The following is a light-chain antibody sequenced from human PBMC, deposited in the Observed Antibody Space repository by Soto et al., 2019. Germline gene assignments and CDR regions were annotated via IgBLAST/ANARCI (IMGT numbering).Light chain of an antibody. CDR3: HHYDTSPLSS. V-gene: IGKV3-20*01. CDR2: AAS. CDR1: QDVSGAY. Sequence: EIVLTQSLDTLSLSPGERATLSCRASQDVSGAYIAWYQHRPGQAPRLLIYAASIRATGVPDRFSGSGSGTDFTLTITRLEPEDYAVYYCHHYDTSPLSSFGQGTNVEIK. J-gene: IGKJ2*01.